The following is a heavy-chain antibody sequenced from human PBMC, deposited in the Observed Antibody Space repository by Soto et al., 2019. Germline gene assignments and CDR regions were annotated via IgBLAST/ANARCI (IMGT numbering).Heavy chain of an antibody. J-gene: IGHJ5*02. CDR2: INHSGST. CDR1: GGSFSGYY. Sequence: PSETLSLTCAVYGGSFSGYYWSWIRQPPGKGLEWIGEINHSGSTNYNPSLKSRVTISVDTSKNQFSLKLSSVTAADTAVYYCARQLRDFWSGYPPFDPWGQGTLVTVSS. V-gene: IGHV4-34*01. D-gene: IGHD3-3*01. CDR3: ARQLRDFWSGYPPFDP.